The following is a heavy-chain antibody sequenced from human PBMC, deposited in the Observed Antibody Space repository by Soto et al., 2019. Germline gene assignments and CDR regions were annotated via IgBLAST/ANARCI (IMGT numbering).Heavy chain of an antibody. CDR3: ARDHEPESEFRWIVVVVAAAGNWFDP. CDR2: ISYDGSNK. J-gene: IGHJ5*02. V-gene: IGHV3-30*04. CDR1: GFTFSSYA. D-gene: IGHD2-15*01. Sequence: GGSLRLSCAASGFTFSSYAMHWVRQAPGKGLEWVAVISYDGSNKYYADSVKGRFTISRDNSKNTLYLQMNSLRAEDTAVYYCARDHEPESEFRWIVVVVAAAGNWFDPWGQGTLVTVSS.